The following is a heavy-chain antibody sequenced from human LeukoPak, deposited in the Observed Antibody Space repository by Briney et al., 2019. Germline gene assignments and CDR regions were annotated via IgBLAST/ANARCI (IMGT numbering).Heavy chain of an antibody. J-gene: IGHJ4*02. CDR2: INPNRGGT. D-gene: IGHD6-13*01. CDR1: GYTFTGYY. Sequence: ASVKVSCKASGYTFTGYYMHWVRQAPGQGLEWMGRINPNRGGTNYAQTFQGRVTMTRDTSITTAYLEVSSLRSDDTAVYYCARGEYSSSWDHYYFDYWGQGTLVTVSS. CDR3: ARGEYSSSWDHYYFDY. V-gene: IGHV1-2*06.